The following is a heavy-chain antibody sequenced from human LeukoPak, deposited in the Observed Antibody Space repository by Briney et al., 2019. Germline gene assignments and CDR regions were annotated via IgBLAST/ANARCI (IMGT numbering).Heavy chain of an antibody. Sequence: PSQTLSLTCTVSGGSISSGSYYWSWIRQPAGKGLEWIGRIYTSGSTDYNPSLKSRIIISVDTSKRQFSLKLSAVTAADTAVYYCTRAGRHYRGDDYWGQGTLVTVSS. CDR1: GGSISSGSYY. J-gene: IGHJ4*02. D-gene: IGHD1-14*01. CDR3: TRAGRHYRGDDY. CDR2: IYTSGST. V-gene: IGHV4-61*02.